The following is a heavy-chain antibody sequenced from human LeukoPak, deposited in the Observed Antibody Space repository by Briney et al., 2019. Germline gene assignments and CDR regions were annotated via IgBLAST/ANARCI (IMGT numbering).Heavy chain of an antibody. CDR1: GFTFSTYW. J-gene: IGHJ3*02. CDR3: ARGHDFWMAHAFDI. V-gene: IGHV3-7*03. Sequence: GGSLRLSCAASGFTFSTYWMSWVRQAPGKGLEWVANMKQDGSEKYYVDSVKGRFTISRDNAKNSLYLQMSSLRAEDTAVYYCARGHDFWMAHAFDIWGQGTMVTVSS. D-gene: IGHD3-3*01. CDR2: MKQDGSEK.